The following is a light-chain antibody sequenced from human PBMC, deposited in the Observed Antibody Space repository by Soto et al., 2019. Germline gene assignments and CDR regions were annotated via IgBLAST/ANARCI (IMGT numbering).Light chain of an antibody. CDR1: QSVSSSY. J-gene: IGKJ1*01. CDR2: GTS. Sequence: EIVLTQSPGTLSLSPGERATLSCRASQSVSSSYLAWYQQKPGQAPRLLIYGTSSRATAIPDGFSGSGSGTDFTLTISRLAPEDLAVYYCQQYGSSSWTFGQGTKFEIK. CDR3: QQYGSSSWT. V-gene: IGKV3-20*01.